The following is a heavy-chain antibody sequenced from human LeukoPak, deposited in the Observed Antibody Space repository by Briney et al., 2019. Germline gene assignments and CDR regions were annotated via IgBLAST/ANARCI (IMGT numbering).Heavy chain of an antibody. D-gene: IGHD3-3*01. CDR2: INPSGGST. J-gene: IGHJ4*02. CDR1: GYTFTSYY. CDR3: ARASFWSGYQYYFDY. V-gene: IGHV1-46*01. Sequence: ASVKVSCKASGYTFTSYYMHWVRQAPGQGLEWMGIINPSGGSTSYAQKFQGRVTMTRDTSTSTVYMELSSLRSEDTAVYYCARASFWSGYQYYFDYWGQGTLVTVSS.